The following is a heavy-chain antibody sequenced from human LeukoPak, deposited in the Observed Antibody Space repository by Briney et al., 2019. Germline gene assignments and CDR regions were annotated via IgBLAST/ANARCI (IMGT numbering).Heavy chain of an antibody. CDR1: GGSFSGYY. Sequence: PSETLSPTCAVYGGSFSGYYWSWIRQPPGKGLEWIGEINHSGSTNYNPSLKSRVTISVDTSKNQFSLKLSSVTAADTAVYYCAGPIVVVPAAIIPQGYWGQGTLVTVSS. CDR2: INHSGST. D-gene: IGHD2-2*01. CDR3: AGPIVVVPAAIIPQGY. V-gene: IGHV4-34*01. J-gene: IGHJ4*02.